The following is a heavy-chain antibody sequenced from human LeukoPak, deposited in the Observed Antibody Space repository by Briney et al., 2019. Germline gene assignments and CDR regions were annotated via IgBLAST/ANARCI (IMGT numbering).Heavy chain of an antibody. D-gene: IGHD3-3*01. J-gene: IGHJ4*02. CDR2: ISSSGSTI. CDR1: GFTFSDYY. CDR3: ARLHDFWSGYYGLFDY. V-gene: IGHV3-11*01. Sequence: GGSLRLSCAASGFTFSDYYMSWIRQAPGKGLEWVSYISSSGSTIYYADSVKGRFTISRDNAKNSLYLQMNRLRAEDTAVYYCARLHDFWSGYYGLFDYWGQGTLVTVSS.